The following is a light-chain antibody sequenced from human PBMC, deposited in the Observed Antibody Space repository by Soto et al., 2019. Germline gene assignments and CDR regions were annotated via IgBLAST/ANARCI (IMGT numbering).Light chain of an antibody. CDR1: QSVSNY. CDR2: DAS. V-gene: IGKV3-11*01. CDR3: QQRSNWPLLT. Sequence: EIVLTQSPATLSLSPGERATLSCRASQSVSNYLAWYQQKPGQAPRLLNYDASNRATGIPARFSGSGSGTDFTLTISSLEPEDFAVYYCQQRSNWPLLTFGGGTKVEIK. J-gene: IGKJ4*01.